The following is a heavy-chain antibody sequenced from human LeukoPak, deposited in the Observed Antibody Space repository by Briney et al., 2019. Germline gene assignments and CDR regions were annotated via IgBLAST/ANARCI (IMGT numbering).Heavy chain of an antibody. CDR1: GFTFSSYS. J-gene: IGHJ4*02. Sequence: QTGGSLRLSCAASGFTFSSYSMIWLRQAPGKGLESISYISHNGDTKYYADSVKGRLSISRDNAKSSLYLEMNSLRVEDTAVYYCARDRHGYFDYWGQGTLVTVSS. D-gene: IGHD6-13*01. CDR2: ISHNGDTK. CDR3: ARDRHGYFDY. V-gene: IGHV3-48*04.